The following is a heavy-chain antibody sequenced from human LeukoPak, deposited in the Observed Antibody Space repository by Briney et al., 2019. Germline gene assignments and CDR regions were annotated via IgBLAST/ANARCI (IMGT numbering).Heavy chain of an antibody. CDR3: ARGIHGYGSGSYYY. D-gene: IGHD3-10*01. CDR1: GFTFSSYA. CDR2: ISYDGSNK. J-gene: IGHJ4*02. Sequence: GGSLRLSCAASGFTFSSYAMHWARQAPGKGLEWVAVISYDGSNKYYADSVKGRFTISRDNSKNTLYLQMNSLRAEDTAVYYCARGIHGYGSGSYYYWGQGTLVTVSS. V-gene: IGHV3-30*04.